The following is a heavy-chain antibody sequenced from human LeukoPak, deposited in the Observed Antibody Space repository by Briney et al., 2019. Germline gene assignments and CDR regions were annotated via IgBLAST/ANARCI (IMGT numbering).Heavy chain of an antibody. V-gene: IGHV3-21*01. J-gene: IGHJ6*02. Sequence: PGGSLRLSCAASGFTFSSYSMNWVRQAPGKGREWVSSISSSSSYIYYADSVKGRFTISRDNAKNSLYLQMNSLRAEDTAVYYCEGYCSSTSCYNYGMDVWGQGTTVTVSS. CDR1: GFTFSSYS. CDR3: EGYCSSTSCYNYGMDV. D-gene: IGHD2-2*02. CDR2: ISSSSSYI.